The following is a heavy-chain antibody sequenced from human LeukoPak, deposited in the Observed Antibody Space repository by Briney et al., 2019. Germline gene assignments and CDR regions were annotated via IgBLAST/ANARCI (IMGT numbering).Heavy chain of an antibody. CDR3: ARGPPRGKYYYMDV. D-gene: IGHD1-1*01. CDR2: IGTASDT. J-gene: IGHJ6*03. CDR1: GFTFSSFD. Sequence: GGSLRLSCAASGFTFSSFDMHWVRQPTGLGLEWVSTIGTASDTYYPGSVEGRFTLSRDNAKNSLYLQMNSLTAGDTAVYYCARGPPRGKYYYMDVWGKGTTVTVSS. V-gene: IGHV3-13*01.